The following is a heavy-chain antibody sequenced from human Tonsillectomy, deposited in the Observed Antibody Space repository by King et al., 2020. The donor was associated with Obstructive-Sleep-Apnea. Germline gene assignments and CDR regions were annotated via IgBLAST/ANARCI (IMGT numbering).Heavy chain of an antibody. CDR1: RYRFTSYW. CDR2: IYPGDSDT. V-gene: IGHV5-51*01. D-gene: IGHD1-26*01. CDR3: ARRESGSYSNFDY. J-gene: IGHJ4*02. Sequence: EVQLVESGEEVKKPGESLKISCKGSRYRFTSYWIGWVRQMPGKGLECMGIIYPGDSDTRYSPSFQGQVTISADKSISTAYLQWSRLKASDSAMYYCARRESGSYSNFDYWGQGTLVTVSS.